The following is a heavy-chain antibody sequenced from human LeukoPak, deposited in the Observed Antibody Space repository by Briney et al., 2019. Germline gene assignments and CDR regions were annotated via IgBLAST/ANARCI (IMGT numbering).Heavy chain of an antibody. CDR1: GGSFSPYY. CDR3: ARQSGGY. Sequence: SETLSLTCTVSGGSFSPYYWSWIRQSPGKGLEWIGYISHSGNIKYSPSLKSRVTISVDSSKNRFSLKLSSVTAADTAVYYCARQSGGYWGQGTLVTVSS. J-gene: IGHJ4*02. D-gene: IGHD3-10*01. CDR2: ISHSGNI. V-gene: IGHV4-59*08.